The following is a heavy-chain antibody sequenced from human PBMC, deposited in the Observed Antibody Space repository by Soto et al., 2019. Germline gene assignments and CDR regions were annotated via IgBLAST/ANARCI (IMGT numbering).Heavy chain of an antibody. J-gene: IGHJ6*02. CDR3: ARSSIVVVPAAIYYYYGMDV. CDR2: IIPIFGTA. CDR1: GGTFSSYA. Sequence: QVQLVQSGAEVKKPGSSVKVSCKASGGTFSSYAISWVRQAPGQGLEWMGGIIPIFGTANYAQKFKGRVTITADESTSTAYMELSSLRSEDTAVYYCARSSIVVVPAAIYYYYGMDVWGQGTTVTVSS. D-gene: IGHD2-2*02. V-gene: IGHV1-69*01.